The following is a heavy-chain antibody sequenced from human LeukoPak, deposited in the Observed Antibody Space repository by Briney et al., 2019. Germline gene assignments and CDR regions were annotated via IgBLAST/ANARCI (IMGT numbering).Heavy chain of an antibody. Sequence: KPSETLSLTCAVYGGSFSGYYWSWIRQPPGKGLEWIGYIYYSGSTYYNPSLKSRVTISVDTSKNQFSLKLSSVTAADTAVYYCARDGYNRLDYWGQGTLVTVSS. J-gene: IGHJ4*02. V-gene: IGHV4-34*09. CDR3: ARDGYNRLDY. D-gene: IGHD1-1*01. CDR1: GGSFSGYY. CDR2: IYYSGST.